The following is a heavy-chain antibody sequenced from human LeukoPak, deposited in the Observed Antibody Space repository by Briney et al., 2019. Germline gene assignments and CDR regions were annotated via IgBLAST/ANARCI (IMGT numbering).Heavy chain of an antibody. Sequence: ASETLSLTCTVSGGSISSYYWSWIRQPPGEGLEWIGYIYYSGSTNYNPSLKSRVTISVDTSKNQFSLKLSSVTAADAAVYYCARDLGRHAFDIWGQGTMVTVSS. V-gene: IGHV4-59*01. J-gene: IGHJ3*02. CDR2: IYYSGST. D-gene: IGHD3-16*01. CDR1: GGSISSYY. CDR3: ARDLGRHAFDI.